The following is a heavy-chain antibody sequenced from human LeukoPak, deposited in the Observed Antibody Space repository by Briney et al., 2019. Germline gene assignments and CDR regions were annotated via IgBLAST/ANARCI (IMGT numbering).Heavy chain of an antibody. V-gene: IGHV3-23*01. CDR2: ISDRGDST. CDR1: GFSLTTYA. CDR3: AKGRWGLTINNFDL. Sequence: GGSLRLSCAASGFSLTTYAMGWVRQAPGKGLEWVSVISDRGDSTYYADSVKGRFTISRDSSKNTLYLQMNSLGGEDTALYYCAKGRWGLTINNFDLWGQGTMVTVSS. J-gene: IGHJ3*01. D-gene: IGHD2-21*02.